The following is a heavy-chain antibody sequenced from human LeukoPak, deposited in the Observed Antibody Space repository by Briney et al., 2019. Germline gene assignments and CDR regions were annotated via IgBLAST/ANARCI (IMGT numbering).Heavy chain of an antibody. Sequence: PSQTLSLTCAVSGGSFSSGGYYWSWIRHHPGKGLEWLACISYSGIAYYNPSLKSRLTISVDTSKNQFSLELSSVTAADTALYYCARVLYDYYSDYWGQGTLVTVSS. D-gene: IGHD2/OR15-2a*01. CDR2: ISYSGIA. V-gene: IGHV4-31*11. CDR3: ARVLYDYYSDY. CDR1: GGSFSSGGYY. J-gene: IGHJ4*02.